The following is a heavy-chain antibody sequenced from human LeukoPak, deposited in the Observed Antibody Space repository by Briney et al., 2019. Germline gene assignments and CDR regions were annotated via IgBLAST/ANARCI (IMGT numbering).Heavy chain of an antibody. Sequence: SETLSLTCAVYGGSFSGYHWSWIRQPPGKGLEWIGEINHSRSTNYNPSLKSRVTISVDTSKNQFSLKLSSVTAADTAVYYCARGGVWGQGTTVTVSS. J-gene: IGHJ6*02. V-gene: IGHV4-34*01. CDR1: GGSFSGYH. CDR3: ARGGV. CDR2: INHSRST.